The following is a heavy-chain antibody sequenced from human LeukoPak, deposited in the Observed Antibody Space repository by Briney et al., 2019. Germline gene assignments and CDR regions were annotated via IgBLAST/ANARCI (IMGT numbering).Heavy chain of an antibody. CDR2: INAGNGHT. J-gene: IGHJ4*02. Sequence: GASVTVSCKASGFTFTNYAMQWVRQAPGQRLEWMGWINAGNGHTRYSQRFQSRVTITRDTSATTVYMEVTSLRSEDTAVYYCARGIWSRTVSSYYFDYWGQGTLVTVSS. V-gene: IGHV1-3*01. CDR1: GFTFTNYA. CDR3: ARGIWSRTVSSYYFDY. D-gene: IGHD3-3*01.